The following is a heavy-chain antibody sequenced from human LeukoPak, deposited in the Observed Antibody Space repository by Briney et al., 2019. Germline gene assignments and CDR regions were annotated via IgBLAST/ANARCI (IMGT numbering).Heavy chain of an antibody. CDR3: ARDSRLANWDLGGCGY. D-gene: IGHD7-27*01. Sequence: ASVKVSCKASGYTFTSYGISWVRQAPGQGLEWMGWISAYNGNTNYAQKLQGRVTMTTDTSTSTAYMELRSLRSDDTAVYYCARDSRLANWDLGGCGYWGQGTLVTVSS. J-gene: IGHJ4*02. CDR1: GYTFTSYG. V-gene: IGHV1-18*01. CDR2: ISAYNGNT.